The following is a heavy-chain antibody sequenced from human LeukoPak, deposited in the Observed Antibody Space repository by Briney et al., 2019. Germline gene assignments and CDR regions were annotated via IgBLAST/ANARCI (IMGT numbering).Heavy chain of an antibody. D-gene: IGHD5-18*01. J-gene: IGHJ4*02. Sequence: ASVKVSCKASGYTFTAYYMHWVRQAPGQGPEWMGWISPNGRGTKYTQKFQGRVTMTRDMSTSTVYMELSSLRSEDTAVYYCARDGPDTAMVTGEYWGQGTLVTVSS. CDR1: GYTFTAYY. CDR3: ARDGPDTAMVTGEY. CDR2: ISPNGRGT. V-gene: IGHV1-2*02.